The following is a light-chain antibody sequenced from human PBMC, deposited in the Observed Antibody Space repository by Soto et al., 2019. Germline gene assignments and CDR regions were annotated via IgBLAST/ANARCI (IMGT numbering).Light chain of an antibody. V-gene: IGKV1-33*01. J-gene: IGKJ5*01. CDR3: QKYDNLPIT. CDR2: DAS. CDR1: QDISHY. Sequence: DIQMTQSPSSLSASVGDRVTITCQSSQDISHYLNWYQQKPGKAPKLLIYDASNLETGVPSRFSGSGSGTDFTFTISSLQPGDIATYYCQKYDNLPITFGQGTRLEIK.